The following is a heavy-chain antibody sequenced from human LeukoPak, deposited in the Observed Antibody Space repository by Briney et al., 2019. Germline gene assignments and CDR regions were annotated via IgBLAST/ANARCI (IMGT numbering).Heavy chain of an antibody. CDR2: IIPIFGTA. D-gene: IGHD3-22*01. J-gene: IGHJ6*02. Sequence: EASVTVSCTASGGTFSSYAISWVRQAPGQGLEWMGGIIPIFGTANYAQKFQGRVTITADESTSTAYMELSSLRSEDTAVYYCARRDYYDSSGSIPNGMDVWGQGTTVTVSS. V-gene: IGHV1-69*13. CDR1: GGTFSSYA. CDR3: ARRDYYDSSGSIPNGMDV.